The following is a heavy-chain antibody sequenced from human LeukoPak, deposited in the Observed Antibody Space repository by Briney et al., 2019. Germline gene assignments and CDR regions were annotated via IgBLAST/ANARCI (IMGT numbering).Heavy chain of an antibody. V-gene: IGHV1-18*01. CDR2: ISAYNGNT. CDR1: GYTFTSYG. CDR3: ARDPRRYSSSWDFDY. Sequence: GASVKVSCKASGYTFTSYGISWVRQAPGQGLEWMGWISAYNGNTNYAQKLQGRVTMTTDTSTSTAYMELRSLRSDDTAAYYCARDPRRYSSSWDFDYWGQGTLVTVSS. J-gene: IGHJ4*02. D-gene: IGHD6-13*01.